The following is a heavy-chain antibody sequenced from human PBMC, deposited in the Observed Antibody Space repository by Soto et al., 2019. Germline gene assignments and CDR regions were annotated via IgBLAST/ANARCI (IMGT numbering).Heavy chain of an antibody. CDR1: GFTFSSYG. J-gene: IGHJ4*02. V-gene: IGHV3-33*01. CDR2: IWYDGSNK. CDR3: ARPETYYYDSSGYYY. Sequence: GGSLRLSCAASGFTFSSYGMHWVRQAPGKGLEWVSVIWYDGSNKYYADSVKGRFTISRDNSKNTLYLQMNSLRAEDTAVYYCARPETYYYDSSGYYYWGQGTLVTVSS. D-gene: IGHD3-22*01.